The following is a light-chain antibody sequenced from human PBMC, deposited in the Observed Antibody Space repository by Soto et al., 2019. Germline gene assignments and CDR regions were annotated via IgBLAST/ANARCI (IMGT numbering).Light chain of an antibody. CDR2: DAS. V-gene: IGKV3-20*01. J-gene: IGKJ2*01. CDR1: QSVRNRY. Sequence: IVVPQSPGTLSLSPGERATLSCRVSQSVRNRYLAWYQQKPGQAPRLLLYDASSRPSGIPDRFTGSGSGTDFTLSISRLEPEDSAVYYCQDYGTSPYTFGQGTKLEIK. CDR3: QDYGTSPYT.